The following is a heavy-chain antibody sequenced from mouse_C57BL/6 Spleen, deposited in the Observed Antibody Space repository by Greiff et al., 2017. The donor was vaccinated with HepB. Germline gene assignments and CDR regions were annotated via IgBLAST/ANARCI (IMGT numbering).Heavy chain of an antibody. CDR2: ISGGGGNT. D-gene: IGHD2-3*01. CDR1: GFTFSSYT. CDR3: ARQGDGYSYWYFDV. Sequence: DVKLVESGGGLVKPGGSLKLSCAASGFTFSSYTMSWVRQTPEKRLEWVATISGGGGNTYYPDSVKGRFTISRDNAKNTLYLQMSSLRSEDTALYYCARQGDGYSYWYFDVWGTGTTVTVSS. V-gene: IGHV5-9*01. J-gene: IGHJ1*03.